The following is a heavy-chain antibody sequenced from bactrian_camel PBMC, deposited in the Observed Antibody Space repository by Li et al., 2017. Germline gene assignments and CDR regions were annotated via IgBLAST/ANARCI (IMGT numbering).Heavy chain of an antibody. Sequence: DVQLVESGGGSALAGGSVRLSCAASGYTSNTYSWFRQAPGQEREGVAVIITGSGSTSYADSMKDRFTISQDNAKKMLYLQMNSLKPEDTATYYCAADPSNLICALKSTHFAPRRYAYWGQGTQVTVS. CDR2: IITGSGST. CDR3: AADPSNLICALKSTHFAPRRYAY. J-gene: IGHJ4*01. CDR1: GYTSNTY. V-gene: IGHV3S42*01.